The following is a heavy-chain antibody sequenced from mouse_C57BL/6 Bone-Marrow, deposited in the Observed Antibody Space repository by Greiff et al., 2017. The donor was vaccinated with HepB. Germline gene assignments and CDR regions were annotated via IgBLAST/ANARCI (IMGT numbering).Heavy chain of an antibody. CDR3: ATMVTTIDY. V-gene: IGHV14-2*01. D-gene: IGHD2-2*01. CDR2: IDPEDGET. Sequence: EVQLQESGAELVRPGASVKLSCTASGFNIKGYYMSWVKQRTEQGLEWIGRIDPEDGETKYAQKFQGKATITADTSSNTAYLQLSSLTSEDTAVYYCATMVTTIDYWGQGTTLTVSA. J-gene: IGHJ2*01. CDR1: GFNIKGYY.